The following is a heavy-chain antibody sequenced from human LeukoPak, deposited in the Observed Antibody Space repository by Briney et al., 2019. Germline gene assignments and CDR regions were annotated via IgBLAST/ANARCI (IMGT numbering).Heavy chain of an antibody. CDR3: AELGITMIGGV. V-gene: IGHV3-7*01. D-gene: IGHD3-10*02. Sequence: GGSLRLSCAASGFTFSSYAMSWVRQAPGKGLEWVANITPDGSEKNYVDSVKGRFAISRDNAKNSLYLQMNSLRAEDTAVYYCAELGITMIGGVWGKGTTVTISS. J-gene: IGHJ6*04. CDR1: GFTFSSYA. CDR2: ITPDGSEK.